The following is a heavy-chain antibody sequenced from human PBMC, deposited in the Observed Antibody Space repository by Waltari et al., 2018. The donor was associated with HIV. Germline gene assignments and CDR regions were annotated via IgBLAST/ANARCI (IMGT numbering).Heavy chain of an antibody. J-gene: IGHJ4*02. V-gene: IGHV3-15*01. CDR1: GFTFSNAW. D-gene: IGHD3-22*01. CDR3: TTDQKSRSFYYDSSGYTYYFDY. Sequence: EVQLVESGGGLVKPGGSLRLSCAASGFTFSNAWMSWVRQAPGKGLEWVGRIKSKTDGGTTDYAAPVKGRFTISRDDSKNTLYLQMNSLKTEDTAVYYCTTDQKSRSFYYDSSGYTYYFDYWGQGTLVTVSS. CDR2: IKSKTDGGTT.